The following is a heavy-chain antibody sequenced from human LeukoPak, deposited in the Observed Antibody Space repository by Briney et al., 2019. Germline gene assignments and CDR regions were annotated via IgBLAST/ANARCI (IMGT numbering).Heavy chain of an antibody. J-gene: IGHJ3*02. V-gene: IGHV4-31*03. D-gene: IGHD6-13*01. Sequence: PLQTLSLTCTVSGGSISSGGYYWSWIRQHPGKGLEWIGYIYYSGSTYYNPSLKSRVTISVDTSKNQFSLKLSSVTAADTAVYYCAREGIAAASDAFDIWGQGTMVTVSS. CDR1: GGSISSGGYY. CDR2: IYYSGST. CDR3: AREGIAAASDAFDI.